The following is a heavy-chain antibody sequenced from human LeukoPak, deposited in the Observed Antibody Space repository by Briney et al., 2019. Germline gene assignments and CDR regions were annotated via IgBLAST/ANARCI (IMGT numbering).Heavy chain of an antibody. D-gene: IGHD1-26*01. CDR1: GFTFSNYG. CDR3: AKAMGSSYLSGYFDY. Sequence: GGSLRLSCAATGFTFSNYGIHWVRQAPGKGLEWVAFIRHDGSNKDYADSVKGRFTISRDNSKNTLYLQMNSLRVEDTAVYYCAKAMGSSYLSGYFDYWGQGTLVTVSS. CDR2: IRHDGSNK. V-gene: IGHV3-30*02. J-gene: IGHJ4*02.